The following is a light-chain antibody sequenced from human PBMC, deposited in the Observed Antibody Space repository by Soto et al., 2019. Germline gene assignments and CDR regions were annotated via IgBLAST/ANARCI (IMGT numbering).Light chain of an antibody. CDR2: KAS. J-gene: IGKJ1*01. V-gene: IGKV1-5*03. CDR1: QSINNW. Sequence: DIQMTQSPSTLSASVGDRVTITCRASQSINNWLAWYQQKPGKAPNLLIYKASTLEGGVPSRFSGSGSGTEFTLTISSLQPDDFATYYCLQYNIYSRTFGQGTKVEIK. CDR3: LQYNIYSRT.